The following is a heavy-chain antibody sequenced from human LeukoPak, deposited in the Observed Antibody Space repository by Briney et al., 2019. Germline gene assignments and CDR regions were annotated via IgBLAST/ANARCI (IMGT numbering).Heavy chain of an antibody. J-gene: IGHJ4*02. CDR1: GGSISSGSYY. Sequence: SQTLTLTCTVSGGSISSGSYYWSWIRQPPGKGLEWIAYIFHSGSTYFNPSLKSRVTISADRSQNQFSLKLSSVTAADTAVYYCARGVIFRGLVDYWGQGTLVTVSS. CDR3: ARGVIFRGLVDY. D-gene: IGHD2/OR15-2a*01. CDR2: IFHSGST. V-gene: IGHV4-30-2*01.